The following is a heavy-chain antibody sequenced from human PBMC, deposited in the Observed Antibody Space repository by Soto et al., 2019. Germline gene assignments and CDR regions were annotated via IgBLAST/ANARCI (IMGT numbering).Heavy chain of an antibody. CDR3: ARDNNFYFDY. D-gene: IGHD1-20*01. J-gene: IGHJ4*02. V-gene: IGHV3-33*01. CDR2: MWFDGSNQ. CDR1: GFTFTSYG. Sequence: GGSLRLSCAASGFTFTSYGMHWVRQAPGKGLEWVAVMWFDGSNQYYADSVKGRFTISRDISKSTLYLQMDSLRAEDTATYYCARDNNFYFDYWGQGTPVTVSS.